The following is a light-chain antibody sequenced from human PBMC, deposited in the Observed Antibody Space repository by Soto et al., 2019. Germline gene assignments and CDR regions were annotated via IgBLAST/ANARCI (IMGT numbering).Light chain of an antibody. Sequence: IVMTQSRPTLSVSAGERATLCCRASQSVSSNLAWYQQKPGQAPRLIXYGASTRATGIPARFSGSGSGTEFSLTISSLQSEDFAVYYCQQYNNWPPWTFGQGTKVDI. CDR1: QSVSSN. V-gene: IGKV3-15*01. CDR3: QQYNNWPPWT. CDR2: GAS. J-gene: IGKJ1*01.